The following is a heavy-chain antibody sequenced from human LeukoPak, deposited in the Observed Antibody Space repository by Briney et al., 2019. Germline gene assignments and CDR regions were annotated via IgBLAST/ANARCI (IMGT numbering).Heavy chain of an antibody. D-gene: IGHD3-16*01. CDR3: ARDYWLGNRGLFYFNY. V-gene: IGHV3-21*01. Sequence: PGGSLRLSCAASGFTFSSYTMHWVRQIPGERPEWVSSISGDTTYIYYADSLKGRFTISRDNTNTSLFLQMNSLRVEDTAVYYCARDYWLGNRGLFYFNYWGQGTLVTVSS. CDR2: ISGDTTYI. CDR1: GFTFSSYT. J-gene: IGHJ4*02.